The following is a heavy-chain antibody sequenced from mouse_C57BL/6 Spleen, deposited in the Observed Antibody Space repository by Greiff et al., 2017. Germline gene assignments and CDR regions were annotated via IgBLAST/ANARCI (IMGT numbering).Heavy chain of an antibody. CDR2: ISYDGSN. J-gene: IGHJ2*01. CDR3: ARDGPHSTHYFDY. D-gene: IGHD2-5*01. V-gene: IGHV3-6*01. CDR1: GYSITSGYY. Sequence: EVKLEESGPGLVKPSQSLSLTCSVTGYSITSGYYWNWIRQFPGNKLEWMGYISYDGSNNYNPSLKNRISITRDTSKNQFFLKLNSVTTEDTATYYCARDGPHSTHYFDYWGQGTTLTVSS.